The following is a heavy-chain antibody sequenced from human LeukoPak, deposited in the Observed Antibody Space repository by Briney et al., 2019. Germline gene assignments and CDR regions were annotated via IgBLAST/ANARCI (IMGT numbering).Heavy chain of an antibody. Sequence: ASVKVSCKASGYTFTSYDINWVRQATGQGLEWMGWMNPNSGNTGYAQKFQGRVTITRNTSISTAYMELSSLRSEDTAVYYCARGPLIVVVPAAIYYYYYMDVWGKGTTVTISS. J-gene: IGHJ6*03. D-gene: IGHD2-2*01. CDR2: MNPNSGNT. V-gene: IGHV1-8*03. CDR1: GYTFTSYD. CDR3: ARGPLIVVVPAAIYYYYYMDV.